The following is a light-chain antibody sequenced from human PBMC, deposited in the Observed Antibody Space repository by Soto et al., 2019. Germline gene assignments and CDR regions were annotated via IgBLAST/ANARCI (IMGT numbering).Light chain of an antibody. V-gene: IGLV6-57*01. CDR1: SGSIASNY. CDR2: EDN. CDR3: QSYDSSNLHVV. J-gene: IGLJ2*01. Sequence: NFMLTQPHSVSESPGKTVTISCTRSSGSIASNYVQWYQQRPGSSPTTVIYEDNQRPSGVPDRFSGSIDSSSNSASLTISGLKTEDEADYYCQSYDSSNLHVVFGGGTKFTVL.